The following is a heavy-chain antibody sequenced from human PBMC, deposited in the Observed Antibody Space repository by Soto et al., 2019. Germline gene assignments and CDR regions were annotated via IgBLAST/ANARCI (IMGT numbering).Heavy chain of an antibody. CDR1: GYSFTSYV. J-gene: IGHJ3*02. D-gene: IGHD2-2*01. Sequence: QVQLVQSGAEVKKPGASVKVSCKASGYSFTSYVTHWVRQAPGQSLEWMGWISAGNGDTKYSQKFQGRLTVTRYTSATTAYMELSSLRSEDTAVYYCARRIEVVPDALYAFDIWGQGTIVPVSS. CDR3: ARRIEVVPDALYAFDI. V-gene: IGHV1-3*01. CDR2: ISAGNGDT.